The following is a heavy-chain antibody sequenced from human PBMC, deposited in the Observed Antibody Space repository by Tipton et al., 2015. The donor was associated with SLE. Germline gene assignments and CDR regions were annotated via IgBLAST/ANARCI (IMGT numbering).Heavy chain of an antibody. CDR2: IYYSGSS. D-gene: IGHD3-22*01. Sequence: TLSLTCAVSGGSFSGYYWYWVRQPPEQGLEWIGRIYYSGSSYYNPSLKSRVTISVDTSKNQFSLKLSSVTAADTAVYYCASIRYYYDSSGYYSPFDYWGQGTLVTVSS. V-gene: IGHV4-34*01. J-gene: IGHJ4*02. CDR3: ASIRYYYDSSGYYSPFDY. CDR1: GGSFSGYY.